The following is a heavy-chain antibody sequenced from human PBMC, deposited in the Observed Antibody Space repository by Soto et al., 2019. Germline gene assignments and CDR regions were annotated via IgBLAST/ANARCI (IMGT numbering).Heavy chain of an antibody. CDR2: FGLEDGKT. CDR3: AADQYSSGWGFFDL. CDR1: GYTLTKLS. V-gene: IGHV1-24*01. D-gene: IGHD6-19*01. J-gene: IGHJ2*01. Sequence: QVQLIQSGAEVKKPGASVKVSCKVSGYTLTKLSMHWVRQAPGKGLEWMGGFGLEDGKTFYAQKFQGRVTMTEDTSSDTPYMELSSLRSEDTAIYYCAADQYSSGWGFFDLWCRGTLVTVSS.